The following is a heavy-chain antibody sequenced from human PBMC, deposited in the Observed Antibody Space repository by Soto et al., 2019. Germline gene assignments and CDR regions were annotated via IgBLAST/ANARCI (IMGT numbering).Heavy chain of an antibody. J-gene: IGHJ4*02. CDR2: ISTYNDDT. CDR3: AREYCSGTSCYGGDY. D-gene: IGHD2-2*01. V-gene: IGHV1-18*01. CDR1: GYTITTYG. Sequence: QVPLVQSGAEVKKPGASVKVSCQASGYTITTYGISWVRRAPGQGLEWMGWISTYNDDTVYAQSLQGRVTLTTDTSTSTAYMELRSLTSDDTAVYYCAREYCSGTSCYGGDYWGQGTLVTVSS.